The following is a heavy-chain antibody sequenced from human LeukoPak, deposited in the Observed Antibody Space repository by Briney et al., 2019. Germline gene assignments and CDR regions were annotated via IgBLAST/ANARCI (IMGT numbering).Heavy chain of an antibody. J-gene: IGHJ4*02. Sequence: PGGSLRLSCAASGFTFSDSYMSWIRQAPGKGLEYISYISSSGSTIYYADSVKGRFTLSRDNAKNSLSLEMNSLRAEDTAVYYCVRGKCSFDYWGQGTLVTVSS. CDR3: VRGKCSFDY. CDR2: ISSSGSTI. CDR1: GFTFSDSY. V-gene: IGHV3-11*01. D-gene: IGHD4/OR15-4a*01.